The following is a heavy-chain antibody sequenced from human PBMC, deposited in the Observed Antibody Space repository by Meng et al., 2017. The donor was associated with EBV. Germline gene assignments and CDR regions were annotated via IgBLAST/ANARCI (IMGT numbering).Heavy chain of an antibody. CDR3: ARGLDYFDY. V-gene: IGHV1-18*01. CDR2: ISAYNGNT. CDR1: GNTLTSYG. Sequence: VRGGQSGAWVKKPGVSVDVSCKAYGNTLTSYGISWVRQAPGQGLEWMGWISAYNGNTNYAQKLQGRVTMTTDTSTSTAYMELRSLRSDDTAVYYCARGLDYFDYWGQGTLVTVSS. J-gene: IGHJ4*02.